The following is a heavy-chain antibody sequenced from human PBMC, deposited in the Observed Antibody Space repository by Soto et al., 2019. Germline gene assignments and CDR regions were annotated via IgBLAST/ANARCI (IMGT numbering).Heavy chain of an antibody. V-gene: IGHV3-53*01. Sequence: GGSLRLSCAASGFIVSDNYINWVRQAPGKGLEWVSVTYTGGYTYYADYVKGRFTISRDNSKNTLYLQMNSLRAEDTAVYYCAREVSGTSFDYWGQGTLVTVSS. CDR2: TYTGGYT. CDR3: AREVSGTSFDY. D-gene: IGHD1-7*01. CDR1: GFIVSDNY. J-gene: IGHJ4*02.